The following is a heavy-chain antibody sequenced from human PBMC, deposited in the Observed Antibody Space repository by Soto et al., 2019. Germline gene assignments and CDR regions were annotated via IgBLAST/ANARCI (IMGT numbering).Heavy chain of an antibody. Sequence: SETLCFPCTFSGGSISIGGYYWSWIRQHPGKGLEWIGYIYYSGSTYYNPSLKSRVTISVDTSKNQFSLKLSSVTAADTAVYYCARSRDEPSPYGDLFDYWGQGTMVTVSS. CDR3: ARSRDEPSPYGDLFDY. CDR1: GGSISIGGYY. D-gene: IGHD4-17*01. V-gene: IGHV4-31*03. J-gene: IGHJ4*02. CDR2: IYYSGST.